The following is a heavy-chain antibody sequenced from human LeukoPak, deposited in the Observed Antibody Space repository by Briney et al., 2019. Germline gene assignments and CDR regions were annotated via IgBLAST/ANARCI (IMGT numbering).Heavy chain of an antibody. CDR3: ARGLVPAANPLNDY. J-gene: IGHJ4*02. CDR1: GFTFSSYS. V-gene: IGHV3-21*04. D-gene: IGHD2-2*01. Sequence: PGGSLRLSCAASGFTFSSYSMNWVRQAPGKGLEWVSSISSSSSYIYYADSVKGRFTISRDNAKNSLYLQMNSLRAEDTAVYYCARGLVPAANPLNDYWGQGTLVTVSS. CDR2: ISSSSSYI.